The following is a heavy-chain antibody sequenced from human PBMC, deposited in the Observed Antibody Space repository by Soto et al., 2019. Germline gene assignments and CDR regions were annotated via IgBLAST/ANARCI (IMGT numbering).Heavy chain of an antibody. V-gene: IGHV3-21*01. CDR1: GFTFSSYS. Sequence: EVQLVESGGGLVKPGGSLRLSCAASGFTFSSYSMNWVRQAPGKGLEWVSSISSSSSYIYYADSVKGRFTISRDNAKNSLYLQMNSLRAEDTAVYYCARDGEHMNYYGSGINYYMDVWGKGTTVTVSS. CDR3: ARDGEHMNYYGSGINYYMDV. D-gene: IGHD3-10*01. J-gene: IGHJ6*03. CDR2: ISSSSSYI.